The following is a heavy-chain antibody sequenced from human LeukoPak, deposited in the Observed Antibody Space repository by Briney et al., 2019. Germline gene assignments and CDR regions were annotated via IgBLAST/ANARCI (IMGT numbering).Heavy chain of an antibody. J-gene: IGHJ4*02. Sequence: GGSLRLSCAASGFTFSSYSMNWVRQAPGKGLEWVSSISRSSSYRYYADSVKGRFTISRDNAKNSLYLQMNSLRAEDTAVYYCARGNRGFDYWGQGTLVTVSS. D-gene: IGHD7-27*01. CDR3: ARGNRGFDY. V-gene: IGHV3-21*01. CDR2: ISRSSSYR. CDR1: GFTFSSYS.